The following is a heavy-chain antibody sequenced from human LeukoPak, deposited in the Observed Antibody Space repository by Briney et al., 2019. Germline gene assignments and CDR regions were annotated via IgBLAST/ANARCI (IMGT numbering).Heavy chain of an antibody. J-gene: IGHJ5*02. CDR2: IIPIFGTA. Sequence: GASVKVSCKASGGTFSSYAISWVRQAPGQGLEWMGGIIPIFGTANYAQKFQGRVTITADESTSTAYMELSSLRSEDAAVHYCARGLVAAAGTWFDPWGQGTLVTVSS. CDR3: ARGLVAAAGTWFDP. CDR1: GGTFSSYA. D-gene: IGHD6-13*01. V-gene: IGHV1-69*01.